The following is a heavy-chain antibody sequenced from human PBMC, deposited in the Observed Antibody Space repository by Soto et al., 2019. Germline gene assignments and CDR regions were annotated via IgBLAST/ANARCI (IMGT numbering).Heavy chain of an antibody. CDR1: GDAISNYY. CDR2: VHESGST. V-gene: IGHV4-59*01. J-gene: IGHJ4*02. Sequence: LPESGPRLVKPSETLSLNCTVSGDAISNYYGSWIRQTPGRGLEWIGCVHESGSTDYNPSLKGRVTISLHTSKSQFSLSLRSATAADTATYYCARGTRALITSFFAYWGQGIPVTVSS. CDR3: ARGTRALITSFFAY. D-gene: IGHD1-20*01.